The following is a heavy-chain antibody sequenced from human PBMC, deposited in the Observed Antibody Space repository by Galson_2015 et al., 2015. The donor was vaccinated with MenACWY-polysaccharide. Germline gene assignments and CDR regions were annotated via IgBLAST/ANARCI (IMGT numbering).Heavy chain of an antibody. Sequence: SRRIACAASTFTFRGPGLHWVRQAPGKGLEWVADIQHGAGYKRNLDTVKVRFSVSRDNSKNTLDLEMSNLRAEDTALYYCAREGSRIVFHAFDTWGQGTMVIVSS. J-gene: IGHJ3*02. V-gene: IGHV3-33*01. CDR2: IQHGAGYK. CDR3: AREGSRIVFHAFDT. D-gene: IGHD3-10*02. CDR1: TFTFRGPG.